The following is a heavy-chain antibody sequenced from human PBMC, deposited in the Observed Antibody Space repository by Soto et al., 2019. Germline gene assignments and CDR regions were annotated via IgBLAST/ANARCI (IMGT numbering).Heavy chain of an antibody. CDR2: INAGNGNT. CDR1: RYTFTSCA. D-gene: IGHD6-13*01. J-gene: IGHJ6*02. Sequence: VSVKLSWKASRYTFTSCAMQSVRQAPGQRLEWMGWINAGNGNTKYSQKFQGRVTITRDTSASTAYMELSSLRSEDTAVYYCARLYIAAAGTAYYYYGMDVWGQGTTVTVSS. V-gene: IGHV1-3*01. CDR3: ARLYIAAAGTAYYYYGMDV.